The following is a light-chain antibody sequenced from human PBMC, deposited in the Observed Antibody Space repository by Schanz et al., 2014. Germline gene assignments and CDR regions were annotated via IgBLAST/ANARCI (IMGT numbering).Light chain of an antibody. V-gene: IGLV2-14*02. Sequence: QSVLTQPASVSGSPGQSITISCTGTSSDVGSYNLVSWYQQHPGKAPKLMIYEDSKRPSGVSNRFSGSKSANTASLTVSGLQAEDEADYHCSSYADNNKELFGGGTKLTVL. CDR2: EDS. CDR1: SSDVGSYNL. J-gene: IGLJ3*02. CDR3: SSYADNNKEL.